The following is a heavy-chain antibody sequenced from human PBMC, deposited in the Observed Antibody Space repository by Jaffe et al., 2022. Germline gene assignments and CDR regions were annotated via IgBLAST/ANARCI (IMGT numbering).Heavy chain of an antibody. Sequence: QVQLQESGPGLVKPSQTLSLTCTVSGGSISSGSYYWSWIRQPAGKGLEWIGRIYTSGSTNYNPSLKSRVTISVDTSKNQFSLKLSSVTAADTAVYYCARVSGSYGYLDAFDIWGQGTMVTVSS. J-gene: IGHJ3*02. CDR1: GGSISSGSYY. CDR3: ARVSGSYGYLDAFDI. D-gene: IGHD1-26*01. CDR2: IYTSGST. V-gene: IGHV4-61*02.